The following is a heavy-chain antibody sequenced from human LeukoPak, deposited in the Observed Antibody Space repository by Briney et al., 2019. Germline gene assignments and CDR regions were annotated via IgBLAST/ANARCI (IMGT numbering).Heavy chain of an antibody. CDR1: GFTFSSYG. D-gene: IGHD6-13*01. V-gene: IGHV3-23*01. CDR3: AKRGGMYPAHYFDY. J-gene: IGHJ4*02. CDR2: ISASGGST. Sequence: GGSLRLSCAASGFTFSSYGMSWVRQAPRKGLEWVSAISASGGSTYYADSVKGRFTISRDNSKNTLYLQMNSLRAEDTAVYYCAKRGGMYPAHYFDYWGQGTLVTVSS.